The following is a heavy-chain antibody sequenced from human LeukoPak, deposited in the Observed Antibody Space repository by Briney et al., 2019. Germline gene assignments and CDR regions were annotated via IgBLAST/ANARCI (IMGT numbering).Heavy chain of an antibody. D-gene: IGHD5-12*01. CDR2: IYSGGST. CDR1: EFSVGSNY. J-gene: IGHJ4*02. V-gene: IGHV3-66*01. Sequence: GGSLRLSCAASEFSVGSNYMTWVRQAPGKGLEWVSRIYSGGSTYYADSVKARCTISRDNSKNTRYLQISSLRPDDTVVYYCAEGHSGSHTTGGKGTLATVSS. CDR3: AEGHSGSHTT.